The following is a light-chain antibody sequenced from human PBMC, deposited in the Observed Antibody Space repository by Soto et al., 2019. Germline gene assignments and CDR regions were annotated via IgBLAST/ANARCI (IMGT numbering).Light chain of an antibody. V-gene: IGKV3-11*01. CDR3: QQRSNWPST. Sequence: IVLTQSPATLSLSPGERATLSCRASQSVSSYLAWYQEKPGQAPRLLIYDACNRATGIPARFSGSGSGTDFTLIISSLAPEDFAVYYCQQRSNWPSTFGGGTKVEIK. CDR1: QSVSSY. CDR2: DAC. J-gene: IGKJ4*01.